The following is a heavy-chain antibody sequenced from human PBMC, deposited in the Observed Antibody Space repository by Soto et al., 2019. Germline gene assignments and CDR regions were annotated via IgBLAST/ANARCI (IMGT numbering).Heavy chain of an antibody. CDR3: VRERAPFDRFNI. J-gene: IGHJ3*02. V-gene: IGHV3-33*01. Sequence: XXSLRLSCAASRFTFTGDGMHWVRQAPGKGLEWVAVIXVDGTXQFYADHVRGXXTISRDNXXNTLHLQMDSLRDEDTAVYYCVRERAPFDRFNIWGQGTMATVSS. CDR2: IXVDGTXQ. CDR1: RFTFTGDG. D-gene: IGHD3-9*01.